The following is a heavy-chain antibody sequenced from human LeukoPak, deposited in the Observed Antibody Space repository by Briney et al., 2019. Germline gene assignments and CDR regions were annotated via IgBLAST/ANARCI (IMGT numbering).Heavy chain of an antibody. CDR1: GGSISSSSYY. CDR2: IYYSGST. CDR3: ARRLAAAAGRWFDP. Sequence: SETLSLTCTVSGGSISSSSYYWGWIRQPPGKGLEWIGSIYYSGSTYYNPSLKSRVTISVDTSKNQFSLKLSSVTAADTAVYYCARRLAAAAGRWFDPWGQGTLATVSS. D-gene: IGHD6-13*01. V-gene: IGHV4-39*01. J-gene: IGHJ5*02.